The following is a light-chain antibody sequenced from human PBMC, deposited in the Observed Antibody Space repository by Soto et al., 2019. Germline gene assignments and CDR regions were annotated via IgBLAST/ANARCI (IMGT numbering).Light chain of an antibody. Sequence: QSVLTQPPSASGTPGQRVTISCSGSSSNIGSNYVFWYQQLPGTAPKVLMYRNSQRPSGVPDRFSGSKSGTSASLAISGLRSEDEADDYCASWDDSLSGFVVFGGGTKLTVL. CDR3: ASWDDSLSGFVV. CDR2: RNS. J-gene: IGLJ2*01. V-gene: IGLV1-47*01. CDR1: SSNIGSNY.